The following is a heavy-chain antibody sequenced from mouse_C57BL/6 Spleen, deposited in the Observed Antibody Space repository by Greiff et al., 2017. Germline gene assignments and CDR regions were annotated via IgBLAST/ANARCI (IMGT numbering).Heavy chain of an antibody. V-gene: IGHV1-85*01. CDR1: GYTFTSYD. CDR2: LYPRDGST. CDR3: ARGGGNFYYFDY. J-gene: IGHJ2*01. Sequence: QVQLQQSGPELVKPGASVKLSCKASGYTFTSYDINWVKQRPGQGLEWIGWLYPRDGSTKYNEKFKGKATLTVDTSSSTAYMELHSVSSEDSALYFCARGGGNFYYFDYWGQGTTLTVSS.